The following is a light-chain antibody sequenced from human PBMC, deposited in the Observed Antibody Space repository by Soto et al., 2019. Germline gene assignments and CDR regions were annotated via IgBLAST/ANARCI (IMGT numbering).Light chain of an antibody. CDR1: QDISKW. J-gene: IGKJ4*02. CDR3: QQADSIPLT. V-gene: IGKV1-12*01. CDR2: AAS. Sequence: DIQMTQSPSFVSASVGDRVTITCRARQDISKWLAWYQQKPGRAPKILIFAASTLQRGVPSRFRGSGSGTDFTLTISSLQPEDSATYYCQQADSIPLTFGGGTKVDFK.